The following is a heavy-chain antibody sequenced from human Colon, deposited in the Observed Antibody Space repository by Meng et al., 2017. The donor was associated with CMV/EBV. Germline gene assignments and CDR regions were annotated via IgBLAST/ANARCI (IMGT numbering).Heavy chain of an antibody. V-gene: IGHV1-2*02. D-gene: IGHD6-13*01. CDR2: MYHQDGGT. CDR1: GYTFIDKQ. Sequence: GTGWEKAGGVVEVSCKPAGYTFIDKQLHWVGQARGQGVEWMGWMYHQDGGTYFAQKFQDRVTLTRDTSINTAYMELSGLTADDTAIYFCVRESWYFDFWGEGTLVTVSS. CDR3: VRESWYFDF. J-gene: IGHJ4*02.